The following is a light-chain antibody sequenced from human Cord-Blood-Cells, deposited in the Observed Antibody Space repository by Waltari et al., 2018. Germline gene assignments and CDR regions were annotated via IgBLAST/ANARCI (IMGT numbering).Light chain of an antibody. CDR3: QQYNSYST. CDR1: QSVSRSY. CDR2: GAS. Sequence: EIVLTQSPGTLSLSPGERATLSCRASQSVSRSYLAWYQQKPGQAPMLLIYGASSRATGIPDRFSGSGSVTDFTLTISRLQPDDFATYYCQQYNSYSTFGQGTKLEIK. J-gene: IGKJ2*01. V-gene: IGKV3-20*01.